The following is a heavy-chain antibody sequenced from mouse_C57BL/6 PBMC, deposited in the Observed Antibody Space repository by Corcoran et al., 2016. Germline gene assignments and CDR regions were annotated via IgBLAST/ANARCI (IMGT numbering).Heavy chain of an antibody. CDR1: GYTFTDYY. J-gene: IGHJ4*01. D-gene: IGHD2-4*01. CDR3: ARRGPIYDYDDGYYYAMDY. CDR2: INPYNGGT. Sequence: EVQLQQSGPVLVKPGASVKMSCKASGYTFTDYYMNWVKQSHGKSLEWIGVINPYNGGTSYNQKFKGKATLTVDKSSSTAYMELNSLTSEDSAVYYCARRGPIYDYDDGYYYAMDYWGQGTSVTVSS. V-gene: IGHV1-19*01.